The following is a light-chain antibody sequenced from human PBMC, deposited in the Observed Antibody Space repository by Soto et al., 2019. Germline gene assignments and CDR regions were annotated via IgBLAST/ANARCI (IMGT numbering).Light chain of an antibody. V-gene: IGKV3-20*01. J-gene: IGKJ3*01. CDR1: QSINNRY. Sequence: EIVLTQSPGTLSLSPGERAILSCRASQSINNRYLAWYQQMPGRPPRLLIHGASSRAAGIPDRFSGSGSGTDFTLTIIRLEPEDFAVYYCHHYDNSPPFPFGPGTTVDI. CDR3: HHYDNSPPFP. CDR2: GAS.